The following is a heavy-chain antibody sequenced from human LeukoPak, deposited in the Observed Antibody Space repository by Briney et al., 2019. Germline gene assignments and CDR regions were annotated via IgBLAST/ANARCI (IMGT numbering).Heavy chain of an antibody. D-gene: IGHD6-13*01. J-gene: IGHJ4*02. V-gene: IGHV3-66*01. CDR1: EFSVGSNY. Sequence: GGSLRLSRAASEFSVGSNYMTWVRQAPGKGLEWVSLIYSGGSTYYADSVKGRFTISRDNSKNTLYLQMNSLRAEDTAVYYCAGVWSPPYTSSWPYYFDYWGQGTLVTVSS. CDR2: IYSGGST. CDR3: AGVWSPPYTSSWPYYFDY.